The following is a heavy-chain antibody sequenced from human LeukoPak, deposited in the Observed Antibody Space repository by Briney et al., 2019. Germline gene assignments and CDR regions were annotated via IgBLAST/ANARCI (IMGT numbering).Heavy chain of an antibody. Sequence: ASVKVSCKASGGTFSSYAIIWVRQAPGQGLEWMGGIIPIFGTANYAQKFQSRVTITTDESTSTAYMELSSLRSEDTAVYYCAVNVYDFWSGYYYHYYYMDVWGKGTTVTVSS. J-gene: IGHJ6*03. D-gene: IGHD3-3*01. V-gene: IGHV1-69*05. CDR3: AVNVYDFWSGYYYHYYYMDV. CDR1: GGTFSSYA. CDR2: IIPIFGTA.